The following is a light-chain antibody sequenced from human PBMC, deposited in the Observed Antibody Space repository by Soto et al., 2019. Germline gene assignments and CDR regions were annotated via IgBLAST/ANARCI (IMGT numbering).Light chain of an antibody. CDR1: QSVFYSSSNKNY. Sequence: DIVMTQSPDSLAVSLGERATINCKSSQSVFYSSSNKNYLAWYQQKPGQPPKLLIYWASTRKSGVPDRFSGSGSGTDFTLTISSLQAEDVADYYCQQYYRPWTFGQGTKVDIK. CDR3: QQYYRPWT. V-gene: IGKV4-1*01. CDR2: WAS. J-gene: IGKJ1*01.